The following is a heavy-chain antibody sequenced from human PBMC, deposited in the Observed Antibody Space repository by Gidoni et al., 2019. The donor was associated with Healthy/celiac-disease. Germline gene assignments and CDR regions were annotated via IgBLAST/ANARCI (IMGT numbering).Heavy chain of an antibody. Sequence: QLVESGGGVVQPGGSLSLACAAPGFTFGSYGMHWVPQAPGKGLEWVAVISDDGSNKYYADSVKGRFTVSRDNSKNTLYLQMNSLRAEDTAVYYCAKVATIFGVVMDLDYWGQGTLVTVSS. J-gene: IGHJ4*02. CDR3: AKVATIFGVVMDLDY. D-gene: IGHD3-3*01. CDR2: ISDDGSNK. V-gene: IGHV3-30*18. CDR1: GFTFGSYG.